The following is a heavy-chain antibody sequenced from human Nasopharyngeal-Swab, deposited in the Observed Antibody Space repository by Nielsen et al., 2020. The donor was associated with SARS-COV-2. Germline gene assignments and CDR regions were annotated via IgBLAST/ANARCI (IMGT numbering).Heavy chain of an antibody. CDR3: ARELPGTYSSFDY. CDR1: GVSVTSGDVF. D-gene: IGHD1-26*01. Sequence: SETLSLTCSVSGVSVTSGDVFWSWIRQPAGKALQYIGRIFVRGNSPDFNPSLKSRGTISIDPSKNQFSLNLTSVTAADTAIYFCARELPGTYSSFDYWGQGILVTVSS. V-gene: IGHV4-61*02. CDR2: IFVRGNSP. J-gene: IGHJ4*02.